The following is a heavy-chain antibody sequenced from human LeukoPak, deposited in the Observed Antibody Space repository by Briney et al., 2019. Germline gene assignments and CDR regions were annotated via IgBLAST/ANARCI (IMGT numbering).Heavy chain of an antibody. Sequence: GGSLRLSCAASGFTFSSYGMHWVRQAPGKGLEWVANIKQDGSEKYYVDSVKGRFTISRDNAKNSLYLQMNSLRAEDTAVYYCAREPESGKGAGPSIDYWGQGTLVTVSS. J-gene: IGHJ4*02. CDR1: GFTFSSYG. CDR2: IKQDGSEK. D-gene: IGHD3-16*01. CDR3: AREPESGKGAGPSIDY. V-gene: IGHV3-7*01.